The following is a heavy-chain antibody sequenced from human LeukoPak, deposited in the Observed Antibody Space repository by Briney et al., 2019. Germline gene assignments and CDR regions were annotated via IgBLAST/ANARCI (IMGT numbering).Heavy chain of an antibody. Sequence: SETLSLTCTVSGGSISSGTYYWSWIRQPAGEGLEWIGRISTSGSTNYNPSLKSRVTISVDTSKDQFSLKLSSVTAADTAVYYCARTPNSSGYRDAFDIWGQGTMVTVSS. V-gene: IGHV4-61*02. J-gene: IGHJ3*02. CDR1: GGSISSGTYY. CDR3: ARTPNSSGYRDAFDI. D-gene: IGHD3-22*01. CDR2: ISTSGST.